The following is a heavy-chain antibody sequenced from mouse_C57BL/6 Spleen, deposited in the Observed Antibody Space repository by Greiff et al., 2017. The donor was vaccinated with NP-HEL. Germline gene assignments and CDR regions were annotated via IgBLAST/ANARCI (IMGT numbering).Heavy chain of an antibody. CDR1: GFTFSNYW. CDR3: TGEGYYCGSSYGFAY. D-gene: IGHD1-1*01. CDR2: IRLKSDNYAT. Sequence: EVQLQESGGGLVQPGGSMKLSCVASGFTFSNYWMNWVRQSPEKGLEWVAQIRLKSDNYATHYAESVKGRFTISSDDSKSSVYLQMNNLRAENTGIYYCTGEGYYCGSSYGFAYWGHRTLVAVST. V-gene: IGHV6-3*01. J-gene: IGHJ3*01.